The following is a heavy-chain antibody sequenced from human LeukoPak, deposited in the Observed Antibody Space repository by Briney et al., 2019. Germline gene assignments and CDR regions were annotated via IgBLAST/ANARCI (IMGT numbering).Heavy chain of an antibody. D-gene: IGHD2-21*01. Sequence: GGSLRLSCAASGFTFSSYSMNWVRQAPGKGLEWVSYINSGSDAVDYADSMKGRFTISRDNAKNSLYLQMNSLRDEDTAVYYCARDVAYAFDIWGQGTMVTVPS. J-gene: IGHJ3*02. CDR1: GFTFSSYS. CDR3: ARDVAYAFDI. CDR2: INSGSDAV. V-gene: IGHV3-48*02.